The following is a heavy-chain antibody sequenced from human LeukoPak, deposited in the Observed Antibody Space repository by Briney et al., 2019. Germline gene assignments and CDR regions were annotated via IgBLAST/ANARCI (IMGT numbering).Heavy chain of an antibody. CDR3: AIDQRHTYYYDSSGYYYVSY. D-gene: IGHD3-22*01. J-gene: IGHJ4*02. CDR2: ISGSGGST. CDR1: GFTFSSYS. V-gene: IGHV3-23*01. Sequence: GGSLRLSCAASGFTFSSYSMNWVRQAPGKGLEWVSAISGSGGSTYYADSVKGRFTISRDNSKNTLYLQMNSLRAEDTAVYYCAIDQRHTYYYDSSGYYYVSYWGQGTLVTVSS.